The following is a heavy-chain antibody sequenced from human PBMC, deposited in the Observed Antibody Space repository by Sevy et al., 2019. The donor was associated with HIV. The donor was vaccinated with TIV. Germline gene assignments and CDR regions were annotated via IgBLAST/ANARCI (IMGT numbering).Heavy chain of an antibody. V-gene: IGHV3-23*01. CDR2: LSFGCGEI. CDR3: AREGCTKPHDY. D-gene: IGHD2-8*01. J-gene: IGHJ4*02. CDR1: GFTFSKYS. Sequence: GGSLRLSCAASGFTFSKYSMSWVRQTPGKGLEWVSTLSFGCGEINYADSVKGRFTMSRDNSKNSVYLQMNNLRVEDTAIYYCAREGCTKPHDYWGQGTLVTVSS.